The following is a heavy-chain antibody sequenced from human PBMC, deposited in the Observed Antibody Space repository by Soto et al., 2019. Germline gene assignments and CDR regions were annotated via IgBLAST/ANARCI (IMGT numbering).Heavy chain of an antibody. CDR3: TRPGFGVREGFDP. J-gene: IGHJ5*02. V-gene: IGHV3-49*03. CDR2: IRSKAYGGTT. D-gene: IGHD3-10*01. Sequence: EVQLVESGGGLVQPGRSLRLSCTASGFTFGDYAMSWFRQAPGKGLEWVGFIRSKAYGGTTEYAASVKGRFTISRDDSKSIAYLQMNSLKTEDTAVYYCTRPGFGVREGFDPWGQGTLVTVSS. CDR1: GFTFGDYA.